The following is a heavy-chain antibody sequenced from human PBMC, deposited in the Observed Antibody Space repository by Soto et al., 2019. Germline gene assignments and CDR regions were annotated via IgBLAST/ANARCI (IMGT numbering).Heavy chain of an antibody. D-gene: IGHD3-10*01. CDR1: GDNFKKNV. Sequence: VASVKVSCKTSGDNFKKNVFAWVRQAPGQGLEWMGGTIPALGKTHYIEKFQGRVTITVDDATRTVYMEVRDLTSEDTAIYYCARGPFRPSAMDVWGQGTTVTVSS. V-gene: IGHV1-69*10. CDR3: ARGPFRPSAMDV. CDR2: TIPALGKT. J-gene: IGHJ6*02.